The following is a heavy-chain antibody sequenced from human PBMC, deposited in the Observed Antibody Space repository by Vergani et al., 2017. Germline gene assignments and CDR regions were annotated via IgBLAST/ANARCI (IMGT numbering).Heavy chain of an antibody. CDR1: GGSMSGYY. J-gene: IGHJ5*02. V-gene: IGHV4-59*01. CDR2: MYHSGST. D-gene: IGHD3-10*01. Sequence: QVRLQESGPGLVKPSETLSLTCSVSGGSMSGYYWSLIRQPPWKELEWIGYMYHSGSTNYNPSLETRVTISGDTSKNQFSLKLNSVTAADTAVYYCGRVADFYGLGNRLLDLWGQGILVTVSS. CDR3: GRVADFYGLGNRLLDL.